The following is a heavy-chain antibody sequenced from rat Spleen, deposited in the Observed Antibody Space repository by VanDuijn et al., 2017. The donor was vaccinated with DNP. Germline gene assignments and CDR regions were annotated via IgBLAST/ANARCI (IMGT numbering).Heavy chain of an antibody. V-gene: IGHV5-25*01. CDR2: ISTSGGST. CDR1: GFNFNDYW. Sequence: EVKLVESGGGLVQPGRSLKLSCAASGFNFNDYWMGWVRQAPAKGLEWVASISTSGGSTYYRDSVKGRFTVSRDNAKSTLYLQMNSLRSEDMATYYCARHGRRVFDYWGQGTLVTVSS. D-gene: IGHD1-11*01. CDR3: ARHGRRVFDY. J-gene: IGHJ3*01.